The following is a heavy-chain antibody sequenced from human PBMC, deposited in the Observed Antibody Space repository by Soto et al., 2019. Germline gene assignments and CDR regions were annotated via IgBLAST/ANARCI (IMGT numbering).Heavy chain of an antibody. Sequence: SETLSLTCTVSGGSISSYYLSWIRQTTGKGLEWIGYIYYSGSTNYNPSLKSRVTISVDTSKNQFSLKLSSVTAADTAVYYCARDADSGYDQGHAFDIWGQGTMVTVSS. CDR2: IYYSGST. CDR3: ARDADSGYDQGHAFDI. D-gene: IGHD5-12*01. J-gene: IGHJ3*02. V-gene: IGHV4-59*01. CDR1: GGSISSYY.